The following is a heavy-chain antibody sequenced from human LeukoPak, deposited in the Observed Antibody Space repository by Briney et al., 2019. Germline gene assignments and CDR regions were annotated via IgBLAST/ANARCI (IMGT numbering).Heavy chain of an antibody. Sequence: PGGSLRLSCAASGFTFSSYAMSWVRQAPGKGLEWVSTISGSGDSTYYADSVKGRFTISRDSSKKTLYLQTSSLRAEDTAVYYCAKTRGYCSRGTCYQDYWGQGTLVTVSS. V-gene: IGHV3-23*01. CDR3: AKTRGYCSRGTCYQDY. D-gene: IGHD2-15*01. J-gene: IGHJ4*02. CDR1: GFTFSSYA. CDR2: ISGSGDST.